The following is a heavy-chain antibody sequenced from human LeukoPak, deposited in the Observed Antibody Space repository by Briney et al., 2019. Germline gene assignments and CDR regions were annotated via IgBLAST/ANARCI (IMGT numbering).Heavy chain of an antibody. Sequence: GGSLRLSCAASGFTFSSYAMSWVRQAPGKGLEWVSAISGSGGSTNYADSVMGRFTISRDNSKNTLYLQMNSLRAENTAVFYCAKTGVGYCTGGSCSAADYWGQGTLVTVSS. D-gene: IGHD2-15*01. V-gene: IGHV3-23*01. CDR3: AKTGVGYCTGGSCSAADY. CDR1: GFTFSSYA. CDR2: ISGSGGST. J-gene: IGHJ4*02.